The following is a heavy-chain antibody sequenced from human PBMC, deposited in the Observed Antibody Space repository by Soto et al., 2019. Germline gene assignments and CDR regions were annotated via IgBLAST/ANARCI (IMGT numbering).Heavy chain of an antibody. D-gene: IGHD2-15*01. CDR2: IGTAGDT. CDR1: GFTFSGFD. V-gene: IGHV3-13*01. Sequence: GGSLRLSCAASGFTFSGFDMHWVRQPTGKGLEWVSTIGTAGDTYYAVSVKGRFTISRDNAKNSLSLQMNSLRAGDTAVYFCARGQEVGAHFFDSWGQGTQVTVSS. J-gene: IGHJ4*02. CDR3: ARGQEVGAHFFDS.